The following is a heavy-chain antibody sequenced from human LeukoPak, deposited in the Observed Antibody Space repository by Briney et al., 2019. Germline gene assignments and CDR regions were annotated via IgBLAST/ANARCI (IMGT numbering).Heavy chain of an antibody. J-gene: IGHJ5*02. Sequence: ASVKVSCKASGYTFTNYYMHWVRQAPGQGLECMGIINPSGGSTSYAQKFQGRVTMTRDTSTSTVYMELSSLRSEDTAVYYCARVADVGSCYLCNWFGPWGQGTLVTVSS. CDR1: GYTFTNYY. D-gene: IGHD2-15*01. V-gene: IGHV1-46*01. CDR3: ARVADVGSCYLCNWFGP. CDR2: INPSGGST.